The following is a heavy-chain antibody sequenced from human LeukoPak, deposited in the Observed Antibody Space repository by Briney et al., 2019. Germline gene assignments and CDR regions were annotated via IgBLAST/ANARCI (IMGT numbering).Heavy chain of an antibody. Sequence: SETLSLTCTVSGGSISDYYWSWIRQPAGGGLEWIGRIYTSGNTDYNLSLKSRVTMSLDTSKKQFSLNLTSVTAADTAIYYCARDQFFGSGIFNWFDLRGQGALVTVSS. D-gene: IGHD3-10*01. J-gene: IGHJ5*02. V-gene: IGHV4-4*07. CDR3: ARDQFFGSGIFNWFDL. CDR1: GGSISDYY. CDR2: IYTSGNT.